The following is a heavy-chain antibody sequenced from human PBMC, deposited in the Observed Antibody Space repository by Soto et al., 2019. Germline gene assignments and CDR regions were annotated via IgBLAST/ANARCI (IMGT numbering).Heavy chain of an antibody. D-gene: IGHD3-3*01. J-gene: IGHJ2*01. V-gene: IGHV3-11*06. Sequence: CCSAAGFRLNDYYMCCLRLVPGKGLEWLSYISTSSTYRNYADSVKGRFTISRDDAKNSLYLQMDSLRVDDTAVYYFVGHIIGDL. CDR3: VGHIIGDL. CDR1: GFRLNDYY. CDR2: ISTSSTYR.